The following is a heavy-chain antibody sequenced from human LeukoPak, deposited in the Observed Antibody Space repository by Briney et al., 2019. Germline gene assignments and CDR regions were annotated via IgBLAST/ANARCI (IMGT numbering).Heavy chain of an antibody. CDR3: AGATSALDY. D-gene: IGHD2-2*01. J-gene: IGHJ4*02. CDR2: IRQDGRKR. V-gene: IGHV3-7*01. CDR1: GITFSNYW. Sequence: GGSLRLSCVASGITFSNYWMSWVRQAPGKGLEWVANIRQDGRKRDYVASVKGRFTISRDNAKSSLYLQMNSLRVEDTAVYYCAGATSALDYRGQGTLVTVSS.